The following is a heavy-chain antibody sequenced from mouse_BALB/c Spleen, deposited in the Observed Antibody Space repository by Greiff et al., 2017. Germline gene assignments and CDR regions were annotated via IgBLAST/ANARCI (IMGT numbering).Heavy chain of an antibody. CDR2: ISYSGST. CDR1: GYSITSDYA. Sequence: EVKLMESGPGLVKPSQSLSLTCTVTGYSITSDYAWNWIRQFPGNKLEWMGYISYSGSTSYNPSLKSRISITRDTSKNQFFLQLNSVTTEDTATYYCARSAGYDPWFAYWGQGTLVTVSA. V-gene: IGHV3-2*02. J-gene: IGHJ3*01. D-gene: IGHD2-2*01. CDR3: ARSAGYDPWFAY.